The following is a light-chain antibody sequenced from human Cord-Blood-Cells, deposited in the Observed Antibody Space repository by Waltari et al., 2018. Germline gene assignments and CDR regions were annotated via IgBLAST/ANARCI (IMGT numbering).Light chain of an antibody. CDR1: SRDVGGYNY. Sequence: QSALTQPASLSGSPGQSITISCPGTSRDVGGYNYVSWYQQHPGKAPKLMIYDVSNRPSGVSNRFSGSKSGNTASLTISGLQAEDEADYYCSSYTSSSTVVFGGGTKLTVL. V-gene: IGLV2-14*01. CDR2: DVS. CDR3: SSYTSSSTVV. J-gene: IGLJ2*01.